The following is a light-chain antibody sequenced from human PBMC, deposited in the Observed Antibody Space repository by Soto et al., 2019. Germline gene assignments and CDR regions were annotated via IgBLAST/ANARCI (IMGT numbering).Light chain of an antibody. V-gene: IGKV2-30*01. CDR2: GVS. J-gene: IGKJ5*01. CDR1: QSLVYNEANTY. Sequence: DVVMTQSPLSLPVTLGQPASISCRSSQSLVYNEANTYLNWFHQRPGQSPKRLIYGVSNRDSGVXDXSGGSGSGTDFTLRISRVEAEDVGVYYCMQGRHWPITCGQGTRLEIK. CDR3: MQGRHWPIT.